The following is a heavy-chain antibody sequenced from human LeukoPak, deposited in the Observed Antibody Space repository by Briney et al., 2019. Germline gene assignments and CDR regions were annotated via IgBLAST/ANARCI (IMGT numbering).Heavy chain of an antibody. CDR2: INSDGSST. V-gene: IGHV3-74*01. CDR1: GFTFSSYW. Sequence: GGSLRLSCAASGFTFSSYWMHWVRQAPGKGLVWVSRINSDGSSTSYADSVNGRFTISRDNAKNTLNLQMNSLRAEDTAVYYCARASIVEATKGVFDYWGQGTLVTVSS. D-gene: IGHD1-26*01. J-gene: IGHJ4*02. CDR3: ARASIVEATKGVFDY.